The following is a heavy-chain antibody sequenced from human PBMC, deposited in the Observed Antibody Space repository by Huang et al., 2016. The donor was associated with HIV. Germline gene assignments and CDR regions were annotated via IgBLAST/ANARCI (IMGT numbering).Heavy chain of an antibody. CDR2: IRSKDNSETT. CDR3: TRDSVYPNYYDGSGFYFDY. V-gene: IGHV3-49*05. D-gene: IGHD3-22*01. J-gene: IGHJ4*02. CDR1: GFTFGNYG. Sequence: EVQFVESGGGLVKPGRSLRLSCTASGFTFGNYGMSWFRQATGKGLESVVFIRSKDNSETTEYAASVKGRFTIARYDAKSIAYLQMNSLKPEDTAVYYCTRDSVYPNYYDGSGFYFDYWGQGTLVTVSS.